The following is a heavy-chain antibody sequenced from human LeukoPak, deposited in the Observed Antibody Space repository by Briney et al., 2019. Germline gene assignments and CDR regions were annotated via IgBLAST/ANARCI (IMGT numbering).Heavy chain of an antibody. D-gene: IGHD3-16*01. V-gene: IGHV3-15*01. CDR2: IQNKADGGTT. CDR3: AREVMYSFDF. J-gene: IGHJ4*02. CDR1: GFTFFNAW. Sequence: PGGSLRLSCAASGFTFFNAWMSWVRQAPGKGREWIGRIQNKADGGTTEYGEPVNGRFTISRDDPKNTLFLQMNGMKTEDTAVYYCAREVMYSFDFWGQGALVTVSS.